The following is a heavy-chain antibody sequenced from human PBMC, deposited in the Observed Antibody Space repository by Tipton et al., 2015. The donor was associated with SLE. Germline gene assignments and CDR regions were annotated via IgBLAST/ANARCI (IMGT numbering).Heavy chain of an antibody. V-gene: IGHV4-59*01. D-gene: IGHD6-13*01. CDR3: ARVVYSFSDAFDI. CDR2: IYDSGGT. Sequence: TLSLTCSLSGVSISVYYWSWLRQPPGQGLEWIGHIYDSGGTDYNPSLKSRVTISVDPSKNQFSLRLTSLTAADTAVYYCARVVYSFSDAFDIWGQGTLVTVSS. J-gene: IGHJ3*02. CDR1: GVSISVYY.